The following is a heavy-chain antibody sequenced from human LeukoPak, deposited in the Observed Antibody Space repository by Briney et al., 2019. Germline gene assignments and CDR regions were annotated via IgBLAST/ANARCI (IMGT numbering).Heavy chain of an antibody. CDR3: ARVYGDYADDY. Sequence: ASVKVSCKASGYTFTSYAMHWVRQAPGQRLEWMGWINAGNGNTKYSQKFQGRVTITRDTSASTAYMELSSLRSDDTAVYYCARVYGDYADDYWGQGTLVTVSS. J-gene: IGHJ4*02. D-gene: IGHD4-17*01. V-gene: IGHV1-3*01. CDR2: INAGNGNT. CDR1: GYTFTSYA.